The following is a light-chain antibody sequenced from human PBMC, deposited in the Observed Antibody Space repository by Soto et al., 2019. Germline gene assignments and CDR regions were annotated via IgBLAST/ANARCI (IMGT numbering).Light chain of an antibody. J-gene: IGKJ1*01. CDR2: GAS. CDR1: XXXXXSY. Sequence: EIVLTQSPGXLXLSPXEXXXXXXRASXXXXXSYLAWYQQKPGQAPRLLIYGASSRATGIPDRFSGSGSGTDCTLTISRLEPEDFAVYYCQQYGSSPKTFGQGTKVEIK. CDR3: QQYGSSPKT. V-gene: IGKV3-20*01.